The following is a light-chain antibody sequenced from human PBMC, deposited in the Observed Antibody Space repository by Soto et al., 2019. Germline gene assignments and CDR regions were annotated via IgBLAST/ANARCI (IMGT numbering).Light chain of an antibody. V-gene: IGKV3-20*01. J-gene: IGKJ1*01. CDR3: QQYASSPRT. Sequence: EIVLTQSPATLSLSPGERATLSCRASESIRTFLAWYQQKPGQAPRVLIFGVSSRATGIPDRFSGSGSGTDFTLTISRLEPEDFAIYYCQQYASSPRTFGQGTTVEIK. CDR1: ESIRTF. CDR2: GVS.